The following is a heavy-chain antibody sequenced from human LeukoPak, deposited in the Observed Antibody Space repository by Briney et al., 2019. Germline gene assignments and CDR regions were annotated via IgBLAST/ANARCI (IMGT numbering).Heavy chain of an antibody. Sequence: GGSLRLSCAASGFTFSSYGMHWVRQAPGKGLEWVAVIWYDGSNKYYADSVKGRFTISRDNSKNTLYLQMNSLRAEDTAVYYCARAYCSSTSCSLTVDYWGQGTLVTVSS. CDR1: GFTFSSYG. CDR3: ARAYCSSTSCSLTVDY. D-gene: IGHD2-2*01. J-gene: IGHJ4*02. V-gene: IGHV3-33*01. CDR2: IWYDGSNK.